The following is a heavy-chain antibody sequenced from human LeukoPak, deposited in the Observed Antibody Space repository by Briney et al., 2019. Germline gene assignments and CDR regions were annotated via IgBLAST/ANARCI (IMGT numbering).Heavy chain of an antibody. CDR3: ARDGGKNSYYYYGMDV. CDR2: INNDGSLT. V-gene: IGHV3-74*01. D-gene: IGHD3-16*01. CDR1: GFTFSSYW. Sequence: GGSLRLSCAASGFTFSSYWMHWVRQTPGKGLVWVSRINNDGSLTNYADSVKGRFTISRDNAKNTLYLQMNSLRAEDTAVFYCARDGGKNSYYYYGMDVWGQGTTVTVSS. J-gene: IGHJ6*02.